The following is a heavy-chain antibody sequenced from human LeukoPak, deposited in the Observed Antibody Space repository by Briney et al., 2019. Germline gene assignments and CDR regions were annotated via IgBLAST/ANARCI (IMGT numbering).Heavy chain of an antibody. Sequence: SQTLFLTCTVSGGSISSGDYYWSWIRQPPGKGLEWIGYIYYSGSTYYNPSLKSRVTNSVDTSKNQVSLKLSSVTAADTAVYYCAWSLVQDAHSAFDIWGQGTMVTVSS. CDR2: IYYSGST. CDR1: GGSISSGDYY. V-gene: IGHV4-30-4*01. J-gene: IGHJ3*02. D-gene: IGHD2-2*01. CDR3: AWSLVQDAHSAFDI.